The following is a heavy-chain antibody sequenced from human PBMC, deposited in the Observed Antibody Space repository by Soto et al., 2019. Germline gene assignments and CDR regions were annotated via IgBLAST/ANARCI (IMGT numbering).Heavy chain of an antibody. J-gene: IGHJ4*02. D-gene: IGHD5-12*01. V-gene: IGHV1-69*02. Sequence: ASVKVSCKASGGTFSSYTISWVRQAPGQGLEWMGRIIPILGIANYAQKFQGRVTITADKSTSTAYMELSSLRSEDTAVYYCAGMGEYSGYEFDYWGQGTLVTVSS. CDR3: AGMGEYSGYEFDY. CDR1: GGTFSSYT. CDR2: IIPILGIA.